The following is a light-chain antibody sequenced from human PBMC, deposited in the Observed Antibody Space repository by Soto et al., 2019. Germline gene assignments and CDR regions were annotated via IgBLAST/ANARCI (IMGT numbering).Light chain of an antibody. Sequence: EIVLTQSPGTLSLSPGERATLSCRASQSVSSSYLALYQQKPGQAPMLLIYGASSRATGIPDSFSGSGSGTDFTLTISRLEPEDFAVYYCQKYGSYPITFGGGTKVEIK. CDR3: QKYGSYPIT. V-gene: IGKV3-20*01. J-gene: IGKJ4*01. CDR2: GAS. CDR1: QSVSSSY.